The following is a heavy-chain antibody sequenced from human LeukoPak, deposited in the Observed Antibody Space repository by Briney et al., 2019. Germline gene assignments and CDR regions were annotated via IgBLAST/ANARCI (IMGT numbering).Heavy chain of an antibody. CDR2: IYYSGST. V-gene: IGHV4-59*08. CDR3: AKWSSTLKAFDF. J-gene: IGHJ4*02. Sequence: SETLSLTCTVSGGSISSYYWSWIRQPPGKGLEWIGYIYYSGSTSYNPSLKSRVTTSVDTSKSQFSLKLSSVTAADTAVYYCAKWSSTLKAFDFWGQGILAIVSS. CDR1: GGSISSYY. D-gene: IGHD2-8*01.